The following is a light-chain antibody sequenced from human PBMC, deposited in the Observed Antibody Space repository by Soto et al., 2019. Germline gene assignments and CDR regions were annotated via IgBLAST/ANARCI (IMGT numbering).Light chain of an antibody. J-gene: IGLJ2*01. CDR3: VTWDSSLSAGAV. Sequence: QSVLTQPPSVSAAPGQKVTISCSGTSSNIGDNYVSWYQQLPGAAPRLLMYENNKRLSGTPDRFSGSKSGTSATLDITGLQTGDEADYYCVTWDSSLSAGAVFGGGTKLTVL. CDR2: ENN. CDR1: SSNIGDNY. V-gene: IGLV1-51*02.